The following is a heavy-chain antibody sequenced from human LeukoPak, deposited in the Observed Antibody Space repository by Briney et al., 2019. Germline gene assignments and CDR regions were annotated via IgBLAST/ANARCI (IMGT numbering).Heavy chain of an antibody. D-gene: IGHD3-10*01. CDR1: GFTFSSYG. J-gene: IGHJ6*02. CDR2: VSYDGTNK. V-gene: IGHV3-30*18. CDR3: AKDEDYYGSGSYGHYYGMDV. Sequence: GGSLRLSCAASGFTFSSYGMHWVRQAPGKGLEWVAVVSYDGTNKYYADSVKGRFTISRDNSKNTLYLQMNSLRAEDTAVYYCAKDEDYYGSGSYGHYYGMDVWGQGTTVTVSS.